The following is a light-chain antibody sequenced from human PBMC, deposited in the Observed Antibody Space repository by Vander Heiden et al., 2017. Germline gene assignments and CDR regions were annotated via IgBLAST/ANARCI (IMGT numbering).Light chain of an antibody. Sequence: EIVLTQSPAPLSLSPGERATLSCRASQSVSSYLAWYKQKPGQAPRLLIYEASNRATGIKARFSGSGYGTDFTLTISSREPEDFAVYYCQQRNNGQLTITFGGGTKVEIK. J-gene: IGKJ4*01. CDR1: QSVSSY. CDR3: QQRNNGQLTIT. V-gene: IGKV3-11*01. CDR2: EAS.